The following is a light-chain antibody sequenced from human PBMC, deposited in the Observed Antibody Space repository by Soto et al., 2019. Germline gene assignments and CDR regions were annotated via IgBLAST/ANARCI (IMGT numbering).Light chain of an antibody. CDR3: CSYTTSSTPYV. CDR2: DVN. Sequence: QSALTQPASVSGSPGQSITISCTGTSSDVGGYNYVSWYQHHPGKAPKLMIYDVNNRPSGVSNRFSGSKSGNTASLTISGLQAEDEADYFCCSYTTSSTPYVFGTGTKLTVL. CDR1: SSDVGGYNY. V-gene: IGLV2-14*03. J-gene: IGLJ1*01.